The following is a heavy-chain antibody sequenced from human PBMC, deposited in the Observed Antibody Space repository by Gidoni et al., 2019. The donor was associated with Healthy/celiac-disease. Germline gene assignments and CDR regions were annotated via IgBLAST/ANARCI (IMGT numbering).Heavy chain of an antibody. CDR2: ISSSSSYI. J-gene: IGHJ4*02. CDR3: ARDFGICGGDCYSDY. V-gene: IGHV3-21*01. D-gene: IGHD2-21*01. Sequence: EVQLVESGGGLVKPGGSLRLSCAASAFTFSSYSMNWVRQAPGKGLEWVSSISSSSSYIYYADSVKGRFTISRDNAKNSLYLQMNSLRAEDTAVYYCARDFGICGGDCYSDYWGQGTLVTVSS. CDR1: AFTFSSYS.